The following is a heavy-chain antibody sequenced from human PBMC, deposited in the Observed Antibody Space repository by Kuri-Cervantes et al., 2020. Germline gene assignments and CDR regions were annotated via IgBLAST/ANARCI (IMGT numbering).Heavy chain of an antibody. Sequence: SETLSLTCTVSGGSISSYYWSWIRQPAGKGLEWIGRIYTSGSTNYNPSLKSRVTISVDKSKNQFSLKLSSVTAADTAVYYCARALYHNFWSGYYTVDWFDPWGQGTLVTVSS. J-gene: IGHJ5*02. CDR1: GGSISSYY. V-gene: IGHV4-4*07. D-gene: IGHD3-3*01. CDR3: ARALYHNFWSGYYTVDWFDP. CDR2: IYTSGST.